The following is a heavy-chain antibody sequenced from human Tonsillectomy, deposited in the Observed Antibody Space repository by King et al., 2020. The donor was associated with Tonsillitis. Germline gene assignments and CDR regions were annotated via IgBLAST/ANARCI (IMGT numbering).Heavy chain of an antibody. J-gene: IGHJ4*02. Sequence: VQLVESGAEVKKPGASVKVSCKASGYTFTDYYMQWVRQAPGQGLEWMGWINPNSGGTKYAQKFQGRVTVTRDTSISTAYMELSRLRSDDTAVYYCARDQATVDYYDSSGYSSFDYWGQGTLVTVSS. CDR3: ARDQATVDYYDSSGYSSFDY. CDR1: GYTFTDYY. CDR2: INPNSGGT. V-gene: IGHV1-2*02. D-gene: IGHD3-22*01.